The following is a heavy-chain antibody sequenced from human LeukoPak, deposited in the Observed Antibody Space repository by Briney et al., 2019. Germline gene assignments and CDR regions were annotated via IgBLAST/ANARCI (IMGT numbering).Heavy chain of an antibody. CDR1: GFTFSSYG. CDR3: ARDPYYYDSGSFAAFDI. CDR2: ITSSSSYI. Sequence: GGTLRLSCAASGFTFSSYGMSWVRQAPGKGLEWVSSITSSSSYIYYADSVKGRFTISRDNAKNSLYLHMNSLRAEDTAVYYCARDPYYYDSGSFAAFDIWGQGTMVTVSS. J-gene: IGHJ3*02. D-gene: IGHD3-10*01. V-gene: IGHV3-21*01.